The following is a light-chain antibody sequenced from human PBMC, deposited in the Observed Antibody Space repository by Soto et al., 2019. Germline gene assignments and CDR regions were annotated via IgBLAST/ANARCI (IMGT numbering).Light chain of an antibody. CDR2: TND. V-gene: IGLV1-44*01. J-gene: IGLJ2*01. CDR1: SSNIGTNT. Sequence: QSVLTQPPLASGTPGQRVTISCSGSSSNIGTNTVNWYRQLPGTAPTLLIYTNDQRPSGVPDRFSGSKSGTSASLAINGLQSEDEADYYCAAWDGSLNAVLFGGGTKLTVL. CDR3: AAWDGSLNAVL.